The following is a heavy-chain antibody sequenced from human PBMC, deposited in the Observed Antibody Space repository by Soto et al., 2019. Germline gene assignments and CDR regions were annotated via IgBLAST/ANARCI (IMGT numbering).Heavy chain of an antibody. CDR1: GYTFTNND. Sequence: GASVKVSCKASGYTFTNNDINWVRQAPGQGLEWIGWMNTNTNTTDSAEVFQGRVTITRDTSASTAYIELSSLRSEDTAVYYCAREHDFWIGYSFDYWGQGTLVTVSS. CDR3: AREHDFWIGYSFDY. D-gene: IGHD3-3*01. CDR2: MNTNTNTT. J-gene: IGHJ4*02. V-gene: IGHV1-8*01.